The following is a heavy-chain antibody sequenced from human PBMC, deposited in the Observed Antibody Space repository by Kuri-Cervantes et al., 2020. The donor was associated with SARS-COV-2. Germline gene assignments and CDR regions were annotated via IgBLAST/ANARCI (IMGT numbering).Heavy chain of an antibody. CDR3: ARRAWRLLNYPDY. CDR1: GGSISSSSYY. V-gene: IGHV4-39*01. D-gene: IGHD3-22*01. CDR2: IYYSGST. Sequence: LETLSLTCTVSGGSISSSSYYWGWIRQPPGKGLEWIGSIYYSGSTYYNPSLKSRVTISVDTSKNQFSLKLSSVTAADTAVYYCARRAWRLLNYPDYWGQGTLVTVSS. J-gene: IGHJ4*02.